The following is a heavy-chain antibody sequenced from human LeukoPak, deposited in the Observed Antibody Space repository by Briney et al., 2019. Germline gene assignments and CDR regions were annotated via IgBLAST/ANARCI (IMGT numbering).Heavy chain of an antibody. CDR2: INVEGDYI. D-gene: IGHD3-22*01. J-gene: IGHJ4*02. CDR3: ARDLTGPYDH. Sequence: GGSLRLSCAASGFIVSTFWMHWVRQAPGKGLLWVARINVEGDYIDYAESVKGRFTISRDSAKNTLYLQMNSLRAEDTGVYSCARDLTGPYDHWGQGTLVIVSS. CDR1: GFIVSTFW. V-gene: IGHV3-74*01.